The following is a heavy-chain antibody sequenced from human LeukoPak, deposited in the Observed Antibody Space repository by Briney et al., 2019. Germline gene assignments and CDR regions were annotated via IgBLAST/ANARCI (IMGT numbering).Heavy chain of an antibody. CDR1: GFTFSSYG. D-gene: IGHD1-26*01. V-gene: IGHV3-33*01. CDR2: IWYDGSNK. J-gene: IGHJ4*02. CDR3: ARNFRSSSGSYLFDY. Sequence: PGGSLRLSCAASGFTFSSYGMHWVRQAPGKGLEWVAVIWYDGSNKYYADSVKGRFTISRDNSKNTLYLQMNSLRAEDTAVYYCARNFRSSSGSYLFDYWGQGTLVTVSS.